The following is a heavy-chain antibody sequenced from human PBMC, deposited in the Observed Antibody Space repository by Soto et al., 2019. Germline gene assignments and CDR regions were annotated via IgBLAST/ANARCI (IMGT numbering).Heavy chain of an antibody. CDR2: IIGSGGST. Sequence: GGSLRLSCAASGFTFSSYAMSWVRQAPGKGLEWVSTIIGSGGSTYYADSVKGRFTISRDNSKNTLYLQMNSLRAEDTAVYYCAKYSVPAVTIMYYFDYWGQGTLVTVSS. CDR1: GFTFSSYA. J-gene: IGHJ4*02. V-gene: IGHV3-23*01. CDR3: AKYSVPAVTIMYYFDY. D-gene: IGHD4-17*01.